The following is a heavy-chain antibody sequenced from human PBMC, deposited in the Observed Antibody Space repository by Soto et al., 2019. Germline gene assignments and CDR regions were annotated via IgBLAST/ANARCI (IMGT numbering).Heavy chain of an antibody. Sequence: ASVKVSCKASGGTFSSYAISWVRQAPGQGLEWLGGITPMSGTTDYAQKFQGRVTISADKSTGTAYFELSSLTFDDTGVYYCARGVSMAGRPGFFHHWGQGSLVTVSS. V-gene: IGHV1-69*06. CDR3: ARGVSMAGRPGFFHH. CDR1: GGTFSSYA. J-gene: IGHJ1*01. CDR2: ITPMSGTT. D-gene: IGHD6-6*01.